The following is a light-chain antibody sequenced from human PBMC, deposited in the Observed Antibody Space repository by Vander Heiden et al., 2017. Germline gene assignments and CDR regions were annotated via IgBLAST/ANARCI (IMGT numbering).Light chain of an antibody. CDR3: NSRDSSGNHR. J-gene: IGLJ2*01. CDR2: GKN. V-gene: IGLV3-19*01. CDR1: SLSSYY. Sequence: SSELTQDPAVSVSLEQTVRITCQGDSLSSYYASWYQQKPGQAPVLVIYGKNNRPSGIPDRFSGSSSGNTASLTITGAQAEDEADYYCNSRDSSGNHRFGGGTKLTVL.